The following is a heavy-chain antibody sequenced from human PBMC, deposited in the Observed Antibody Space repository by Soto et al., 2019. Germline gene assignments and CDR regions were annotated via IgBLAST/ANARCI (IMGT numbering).Heavy chain of an antibody. V-gene: IGHV3-30*03. J-gene: IGHJ4*01. CDR2: ISYDGSNY. D-gene: IGHD3-22*01. CDR1: GFTFRTYD. CDR3: ARHSSPYFSDTSGYYSLDY. Sequence: PGGSLRLSCAASGFTFRTYDMHWVRQAPGKGLEWVTVISYDGSNYYYVDSVKGRFTISRDNAKNTVYLQLNSLRHEDTAVYYCARHSSPYFSDTSGYYSLDYWGHGTLVTVS.